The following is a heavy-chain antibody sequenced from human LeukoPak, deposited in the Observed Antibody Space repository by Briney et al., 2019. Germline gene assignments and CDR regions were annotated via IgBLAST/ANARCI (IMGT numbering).Heavy chain of an antibody. D-gene: IGHD6-13*01. V-gene: IGHV3-21*01. CDR3: ARVFSGSIAATLSQYFCDY. Sequence: PGGSLRLSCAASGFTFSSYSMNWVRQAPGKGLEWVSSISSSRTYLYYADSAKGRFTISRDNAKNSLYLQMDSLRAEDTAVYYCARVFSGSIAATLSQYFCDYWGQGTLVTVSS. J-gene: IGHJ4*02. CDR1: GFTFSSYS. CDR2: ISSSRTYL.